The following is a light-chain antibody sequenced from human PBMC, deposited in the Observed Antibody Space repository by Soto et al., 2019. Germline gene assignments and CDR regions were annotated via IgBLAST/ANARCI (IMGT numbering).Light chain of an antibody. V-gene: IGKV3-20*01. CDR1: QSVSGSY. J-gene: IGKJ1*01. CDR3: YQYDTSPWT. CDR2: DAS. Sequence: EIVMTQSPGTLSLSTGEAATLSCSASQSVSGSYLAWYQQKPGQAPRLVIYDASTRATGIPDRFRGSGSGTDFTLTISRLEPEDFAVYYCYQYDTSPWTFGQGTKVDI.